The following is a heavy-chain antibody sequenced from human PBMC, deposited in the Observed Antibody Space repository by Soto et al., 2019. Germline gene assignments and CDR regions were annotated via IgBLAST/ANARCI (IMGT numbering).Heavy chain of an antibody. J-gene: IGHJ4*02. D-gene: IGHD6-19*01. CDR1: GFTFSTYW. CDR3: ARTSSGWYFDY. CDR2: IKQDGSEK. V-gene: IGHV3-7*01. Sequence: PGGSLRLSCAASGFTFSTYWRAWVLQAPWKGLEWVANIKQDGSEKYYVDSVKGRFTISRDNAKNSLYLQMNSLRAEGTAVYYCARTSSGWYFDYWGQGT.